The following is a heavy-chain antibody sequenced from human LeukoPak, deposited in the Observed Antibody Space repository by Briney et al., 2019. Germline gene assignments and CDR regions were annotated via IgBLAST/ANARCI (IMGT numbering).Heavy chain of an antibody. CDR3: AREPSAARPACFYS. Sequence: GGSLRLSCAASGFTFSSYAMHWVRQAPGKGLEWVAVISYDGSNKYYADSVKGRFTISRDNSKNTLYLQMNSLRAEDTAVYYCAREPSAARPACFYSRGQGTLFTVSS. V-gene: IGHV3-30-3*01. CDR2: ISYDGSNK. CDR1: GFTFSSYA. D-gene: IGHD6-13*01. J-gene: IGHJ4*02.